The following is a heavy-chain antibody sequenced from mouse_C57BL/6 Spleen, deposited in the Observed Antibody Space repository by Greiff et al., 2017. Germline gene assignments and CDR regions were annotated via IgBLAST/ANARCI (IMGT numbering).Heavy chain of an antibody. CDR3: ARVTTVFYWYFDV. J-gene: IGHJ1*03. D-gene: IGHD1-1*01. Sequence: VQLKESGAELVKPGASVKISCKASGYAFSSYWMNWVKQRPGKGLEWIGQIYPGDGDTNYNGKFKGKATLTADKSSSTAYMQLSSLTSEDSAVYFCARVTTVFYWYFDVWGTGTTVTVSS. CDR1: GYAFSSYW. CDR2: IYPGDGDT. V-gene: IGHV1-80*01.